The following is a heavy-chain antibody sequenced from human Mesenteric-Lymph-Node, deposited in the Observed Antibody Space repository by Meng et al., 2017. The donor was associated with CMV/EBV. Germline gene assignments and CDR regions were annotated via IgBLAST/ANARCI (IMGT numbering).Heavy chain of an antibody. CDR2: IIPIFGTA. Sequence: SVKVSCKASGGTFSSYAISWVRQAPGQGLEWMGGIIPIFGTANYAQKFQGRVTITTDESTSTAYMELSSLRSEDTAVYYCARGLTIFDGMDVWGQGTTVTVSS. CDR1: GGTFSSYA. D-gene: IGHD3-3*01. J-gene: IGHJ6*02. V-gene: IGHV1-69*05. CDR3: ARGLTIFDGMDV.